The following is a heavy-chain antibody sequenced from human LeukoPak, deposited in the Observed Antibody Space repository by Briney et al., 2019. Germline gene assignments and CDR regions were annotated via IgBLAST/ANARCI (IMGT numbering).Heavy chain of an antibody. CDR1: GGSISSYY. V-gene: IGHV4-59*01. Sequence: SETLSLTCTVSGGSISSYYWSWIRQPPGKGLEWIGYIYYSGSTNYNPSLKSRVTISVDTSKNQFSLKLSSVTAADTAVYYCARGRKPIVGARTSLYYYYYYMDVWGKGTTVTVSS. CDR3: ARGRKPIVGARTSLYYYYYYMDV. CDR2: IYYSGST. J-gene: IGHJ6*03. D-gene: IGHD1-26*01.